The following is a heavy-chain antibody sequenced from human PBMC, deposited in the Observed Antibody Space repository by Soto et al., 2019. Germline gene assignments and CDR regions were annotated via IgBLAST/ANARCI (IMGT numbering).Heavy chain of an antibody. CDR3: ARGRTSSPTPGDY. D-gene: IGHD2-2*01. Sequence: QVQLQESGPGLVKPSQTLSLTCTVSGGSISSGGYYWSWIRQHPGKGLEWIGYIYYSGSTYYNPSPKSRVTISVDTSKNQFSLKLSSVTAAGTAVYYCARGRTSSPTPGDYWGQGTLVTVSS. V-gene: IGHV4-31*03. CDR2: IYYSGST. CDR1: GGSISSGGYY. J-gene: IGHJ4*02.